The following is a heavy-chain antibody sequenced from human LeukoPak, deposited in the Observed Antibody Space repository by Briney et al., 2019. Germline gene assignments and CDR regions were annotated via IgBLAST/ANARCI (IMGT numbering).Heavy chain of an antibody. J-gene: IGHJ6*02. CDR3: ARDRDSSWYSLDYYYYGMDV. D-gene: IGHD6-13*01. V-gene: IGHV1-69*13. Sequence: GASVKVSCKASGGTFSSYAISWVRQAPGQGREWMGGIIPIFGTANYAQKFQGRVTITADESTSTAYMELSSLRSEDTAVYYCARDRDSSWYSLDYYYYGMDVWGQGTTVTGSS. CDR2: IIPIFGTA. CDR1: GGTFSSYA.